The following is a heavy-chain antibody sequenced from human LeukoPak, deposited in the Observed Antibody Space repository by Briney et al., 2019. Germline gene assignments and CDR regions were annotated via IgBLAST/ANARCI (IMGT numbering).Heavy chain of an antibody. J-gene: IGHJ6*02. CDR1: GFTFSSYG. CDR3: ARDIGGSLLWFGDFHYGMDV. CDR2: ISYDGSNK. Sequence: GGSLRLSCAASGFTFSSYGMHWVRQAPGKGLEWVAVISYDGSNKYYADSVKGRFTISRDNSKNTLYLQMNSLRAEDTAVYYCARDIGGSLLWFGDFHYGMDVWGQGTTVTVSS. V-gene: IGHV3-30*03. D-gene: IGHD3-10*01.